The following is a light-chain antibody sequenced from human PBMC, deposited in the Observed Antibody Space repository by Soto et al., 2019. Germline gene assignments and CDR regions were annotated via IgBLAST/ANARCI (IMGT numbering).Light chain of an antibody. V-gene: IGKV2-28*01. J-gene: IGKJ1*01. CDR2: LGS. CDR3: MQSVQTPRT. Sequence: DIVMTQSPLSLPVTPGEPASISCRSSQSLLHSNGYNYLVWYLQKPGQSPHLLIYLGSYRASGVTDRFSGSGSGTDFTLKIRRVEAEDVGVYYCMQSVQTPRTFGLGTKVQI. CDR1: QSLLHSNGYNY.